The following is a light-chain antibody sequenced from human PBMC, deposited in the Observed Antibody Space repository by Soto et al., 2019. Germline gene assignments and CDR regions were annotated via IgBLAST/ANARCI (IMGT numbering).Light chain of an antibody. V-gene: IGLV2-14*01. Sequence: QSVLTQPASVSGSPGQSSTISCPGTSSDVGGYNYVSWYQQLPGKAPKLMIYDVSDRPSGVSNRFSGSKSGNTASLTISGLQAEDEADYYCSSYTSSSLYVFGTGTKVTVL. CDR3: SSYTSSSLYV. CDR2: DVS. J-gene: IGLJ1*01. CDR1: SSDVGGYNY.